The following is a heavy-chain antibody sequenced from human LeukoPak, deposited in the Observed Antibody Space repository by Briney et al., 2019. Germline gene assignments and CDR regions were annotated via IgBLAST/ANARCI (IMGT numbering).Heavy chain of an antibody. J-gene: IGHJ4*02. CDR1: GGSFSGYY. CDR3: ARGLGKYYYGSGSYYNYLVYFDY. D-gene: IGHD3-10*01. V-gene: IGHV4-34*01. CDR2: INHSGST. Sequence: SETLSLTCAVYGGSFSGYYWSWIRQPPGKGLEWIGEINHSGSTNCNPSLKSRVTISVDTSRNQFSLKLSSVTAADTAVYYCARGLGKYYYGSGSYYNYLVYFDYWGQGTLVTVSS.